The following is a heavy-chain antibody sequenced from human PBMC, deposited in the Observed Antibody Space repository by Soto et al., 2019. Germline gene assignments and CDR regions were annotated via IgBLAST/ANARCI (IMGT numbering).Heavy chain of an antibody. Sequence: QVQLEQSGAEVKKPGSSVKVSCKASGGTFSKHTISWVRQAPGQGLEWMGRISPIVGTPSYAQKFQDRVAISSVKSTGTVYMELMRLRSEDSAMSYCVRDEEKLAGWYYFDHWGQGTLVTVSS. D-gene: IGHD6-19*01. CDR1: GGTFSKHT. V-gene: IGHV1-69*08. J-gene: IGHJ4*02. CDR2: ISPIVGTP. CDR3: VRDEEKLAGWYYFDH.